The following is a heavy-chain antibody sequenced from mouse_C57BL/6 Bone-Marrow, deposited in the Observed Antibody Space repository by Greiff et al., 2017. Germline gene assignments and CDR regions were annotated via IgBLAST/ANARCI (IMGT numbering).Heavy chain of an antibody. J-gene: IGHJ2*01. CDR2: IYPSDSET. V-gene: IGHV1-61*01. CDR1: GYTFTSYW. Sequence: QVQLQQPGAELVRPGSSVKLSCKASGYTFTSYWMDWVKQRPGQGLEWIGNIYPSDSETHYNQKFKDKDTLTVDKSSSTAYMQLSSLTSEDSAVYYCARRAQFDYWGQGTTLTVSS. CDR3: ARRAQFDY. D-gene: IGHD3-2*02.